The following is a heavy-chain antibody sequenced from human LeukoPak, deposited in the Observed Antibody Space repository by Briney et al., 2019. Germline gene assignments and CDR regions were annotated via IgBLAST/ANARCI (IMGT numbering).Heavy chain of an antibody. CDR2: IYENGGTT. J-gene: IGHJ6*02. D-gene: IGHD5-18*01. V-gene: IGHV3-23*01. CDR3: AKTVDTAMAWTNYYYYGMDV. CDR1: GFTFRSHA. Sequence: GGSLRLSCVGSGFTFRSHAMSWVRQAPEKGLEFVSGIYENGGTTYYADSVKGRFSISRDNSKNILYLQMDSLRAEDTAVYYCAKTVDTAMAWTNYYYYGMDVWGQGTTVTVSS.